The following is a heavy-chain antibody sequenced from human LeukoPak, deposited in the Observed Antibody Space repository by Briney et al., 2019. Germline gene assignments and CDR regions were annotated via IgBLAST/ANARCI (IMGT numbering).Heavy chain of an antibody. CDR2: ISSSGSTI. CDR1: GFTFSDYY. D-gene: IGHD1-26*01. CDR3: AREAGNSGSYSRVMDY. J-gene: IGHJ4*02. V-gene: IGHV3-11*01. Sequence: GGSLRLSCAASGFTFSDYYMSWIRQAPGKGLEWVSYISSSGSTIYYADSVKGRFTISRDNAKNSLYLQMNSLRAEDTAVYYCAREAGNSGSYSRVMDYWGQGTLVTVSS.